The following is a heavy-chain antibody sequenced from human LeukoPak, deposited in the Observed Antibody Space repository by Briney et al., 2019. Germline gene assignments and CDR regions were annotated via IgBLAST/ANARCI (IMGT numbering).Heavy chain of an antibody. D-gene: IGHD2-2*02. CDR2: FDPEDAET. Sequence: ASVKVSCKVSGYTLTELSMHWVRQAPGKVLEWKGGFDPEDAETIYAQKFLGRVTMTEDTSTDTAYMELSSLRSEDTAVYYCATWEGYCSSTSCYRYDYWGQGTLVTVSS. CDR3: ATWEGYCSSTSCYRYDY. CDR1: GYTLTELS. V-gene: IGHV1-24*01. J-gene: IGHJ4*02.